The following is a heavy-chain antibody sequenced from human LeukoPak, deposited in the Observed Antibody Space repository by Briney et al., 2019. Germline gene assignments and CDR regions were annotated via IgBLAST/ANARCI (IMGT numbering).Heavy chain of an antibody. CDR3: ASPVPAAMFHYYYYGMDV. Sequence: ASVKVSCKASGYTFTGYYMHWVRQAPGQGLEWMGWINPNSGGTNYAQKFQGGVTMTRDTSISTAYMELSRLRSDDTAVYYCASPVPAAMFHYYYYGMDVWGQGTTVTVSS. CDR1: GYTFTGYY. V-gene: IGHV1-2*02. CDR2: INPNSGGT. D-gene: IGHD2-2*01. J-gene: IGHJ6*02.